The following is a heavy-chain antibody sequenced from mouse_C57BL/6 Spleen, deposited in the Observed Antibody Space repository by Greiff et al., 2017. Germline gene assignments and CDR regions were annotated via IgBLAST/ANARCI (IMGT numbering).Heavy chain of an antibody. CDR1: GFTFSSYA. V-gene: IGHV5-4*01. J-gene: IGHJ1*03. CDR2: ISDGGSYT. D-gene: IGHD2-5*01. CDR3: ARDRNYLSYFDV. Sequence: EVQVVESGGGLVKPGGSLKLSCAASGFTFSSYAMSWVRQTPEKRLEWVATISDGGSYTYYPDNVKGRFTISRDNSKNTLYLQLSHLKTEDTAMYYGARDRNYLSYFDVWGTGTTLTVSS.